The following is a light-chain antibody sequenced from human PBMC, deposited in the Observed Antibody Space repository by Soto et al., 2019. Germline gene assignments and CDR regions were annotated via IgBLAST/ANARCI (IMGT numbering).Light chain of an antibody. CDR1: QSVLYSSNNKNY. V-gene: IGKV4-1*01. Sequence: DILMTQSPASLAVSLGERATINCKSSQSVLYSSNNKNYLAWFQQKPGQPPKLLIYWASTRESGVPDRFSGSGSGTDFTLTISSLQAEDVAVYYCQQCYSTPFTFGPGTKVDIK. CDR2: WAS. CDR3: QQCYSTPFT. J-gene: IGKJ3*01.